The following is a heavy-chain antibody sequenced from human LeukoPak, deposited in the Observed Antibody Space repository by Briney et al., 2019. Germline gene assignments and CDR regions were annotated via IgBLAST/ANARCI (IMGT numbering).Heavy chain of an antibody. V-gene: IGHV4-39*07. CDR3: ARDPYGPEDY. J-gene: IGHJ4*02. CDR1: GGSISSSSYY. Sequence: SETLSLTCTVSGGSISSSSYYWGWIRQPPGKGLEWIGSIYYSGSTYYNPSLKSRVTISVDTSKNQFSLKLSSVTAADTAVYYCARDPYGPEDYWGQGTLVTVSS. CDR2: IYYSGST. D-gene: IGHD3-10*01.